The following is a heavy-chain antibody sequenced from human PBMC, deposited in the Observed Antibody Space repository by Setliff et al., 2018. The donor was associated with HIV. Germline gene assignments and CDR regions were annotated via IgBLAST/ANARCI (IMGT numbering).Heavy chain of an antibody. CDR1: GGYVSSKSYY. J-gene: IGHJ4*02. V-gene: IGHV4-39*01. D-gene: IGHD3-9*01. CDR2: MYYSGNT. CDR3: ARHYDILTGYYFFDY. Sequence: PSETLSLTCNVSGGYVSSKSYYWAWIRQPPGKGLEWIGTMYYSGNTYYSPSLKSRVTITADTSKNQFSLKLSSVTAADTAVYYCARHYDILTGYYFFDYWGQGTLVTVSS.